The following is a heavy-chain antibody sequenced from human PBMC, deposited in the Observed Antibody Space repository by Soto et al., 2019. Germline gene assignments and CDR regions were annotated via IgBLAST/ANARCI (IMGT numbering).Heavy chain of an antibody. Sequence: GGSLRLSCAASGFTFSSYSMNWFRQAPGKGLEWVSYISSSSSTIYYADSVKGRFTISRDNAKNSLYLQMNSLRDEDTAVYYCARGITLTITYCGVDCYFPGNSCIDVLGPGTTVAVSS. J-gene: IGHJ6*02. CDR2: ISSSSSTI. V-gene: IGHV3-48*02. D-gene: IGHD2-21*02. CDR3: ARGITLTITYCGVDCYFPGNSCIDV. CDR1: GFTFSSYS.